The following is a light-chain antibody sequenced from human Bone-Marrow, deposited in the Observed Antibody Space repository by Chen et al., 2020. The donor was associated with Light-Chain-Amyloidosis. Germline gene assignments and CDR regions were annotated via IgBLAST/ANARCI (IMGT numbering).Light chain of an antibody. CDR2: EDD. CDR3: QSYQGSSQGV. Sequence: NFMLTQPHSLSESPGKTVIISCTRSSGSIATNYVQWYQQRPGSSPTTVIYEDDQRPSGVPDRFSGSIDRSSNYASLTISGLKTEDEADYYCQSYQGSSQGVFGGGTKLTVL. J-gene: IGLJ3*02. V-gene: IGLV6-57*01. CDR1: SGSIATNY.